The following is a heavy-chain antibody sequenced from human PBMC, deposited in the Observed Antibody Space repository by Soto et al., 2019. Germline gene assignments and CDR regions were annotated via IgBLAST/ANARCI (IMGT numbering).Heavy chain of an antibody. V-gene: IGHV1-18*04. D-gene: IGHD3-10*01. CDR2: ISAYNGYT. CDR1: GYTFTSHS. Sequence: QVQLVQSGAEVKKPGASVKVSCKASGYTFTSHSISWVRRAPGEGLEWVGWISAYNGYTNYAENFQGRVTMTTDASTSTAYMELRSLRSDDTAVYYGARVGYYYGSGSYLFDPWGQGTLVTVSS. CDR3: ARVGYYYGSGSYLFDP. J-gene: IGHJ5*02.